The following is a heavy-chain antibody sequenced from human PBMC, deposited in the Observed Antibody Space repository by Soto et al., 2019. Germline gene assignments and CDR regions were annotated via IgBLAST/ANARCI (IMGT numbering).Heavy chain of an antibody. V-gene: IGHV3-53*01. Sequence: EVQLVESGGGLIQPGGSLRLSCAASGFTISGNYITWVRQAPGKGLEWVSVIFSGDNTFYSDSVKGRFTISRDSSKNTVYLQIHSLRAEDTAIYYCAKDSPPPFPRMDVWGQGTTVTVSS. CDR1: GFTISGNY. CDR3: AKDSPPPFPRMDV. CDR2: IFSGDNT. J-gene: IGHJ6*02.